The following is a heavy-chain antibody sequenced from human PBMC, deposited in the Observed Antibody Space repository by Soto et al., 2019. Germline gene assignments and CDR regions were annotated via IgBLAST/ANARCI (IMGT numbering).Heavy chain of an antibody. Sequence: GQLVESGGGVAQPGRSLRLSCAASGFTFSSYAMHWVRQTPGQGLEWVAVISYDGSNKYYADSVKGRFTISRDNSNDTVYLQMNSLRTEDTAVYFCARVLRIRGGRYYYGMDVLGQGTTVTVSS. CDR2: ISYDGSNK. D-gene: IGHD3-10*01. CDR1: GFTFSSYA. V-gene: IGHV3-30-3*01. CDR3: ARVLRIRGGRYYYGMDV. J-gene: IGHJ6*02.